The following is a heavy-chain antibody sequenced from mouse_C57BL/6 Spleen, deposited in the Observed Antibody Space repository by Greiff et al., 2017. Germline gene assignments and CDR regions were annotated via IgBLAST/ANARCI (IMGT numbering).Heavy chain of an antibody. J-gene: IGHJ2*01. CDR3: ATNDGYYYFGY. V-gene: IGHV14-2*01. CDR1: GFNIKDYY. Sequence: EVQLQQSGAELVKPGASVKLSCTASGFNIKDYYMHWVKQRTEQGLEWIGRIDPEDGDTKYAPKFQGKATITADTSSNTAYLQLSSLTSEDTADYYCATNDGYYYFGYWGQGTTLTVSS. D-gene: IGHD2-3*01. CDR2: IDPEDGDT.